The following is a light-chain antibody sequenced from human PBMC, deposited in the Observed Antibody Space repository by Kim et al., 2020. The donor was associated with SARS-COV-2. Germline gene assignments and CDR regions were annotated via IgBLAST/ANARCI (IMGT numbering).Light chain of an antibody. CDR2: YDS. V-gene: IGLV3-21*04. Sequence: APGKTARIPGGGDKIGSKSVHWYQQKPGQAPVLVIYYDSDRPSGIPERFSGSNSGNTATLTISRVEAGDEADYYCQVRDSSSDHYVFGTGTKVTVL. CDR1: KIGSKS. J-gene: IGLJ1*01. CDR3: QVRDSSSDHYV.